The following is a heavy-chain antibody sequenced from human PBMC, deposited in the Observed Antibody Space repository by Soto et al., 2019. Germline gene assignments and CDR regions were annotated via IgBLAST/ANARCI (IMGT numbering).Heavy chain of an antibody. D-gene: IGHD6-19*01. CDR3: ARFMYSSGCQIFDY. V-gene: IGHV4-39*01. J-gene: IGHJ4*02. CDR1: GGSISSSSYY. Sequence: SETLSLTCTVSGGSISSSSYYWGWIRQPPGKGLEWIGSIYYIGSTYYNPSLKSRVTISVDTSKNQFSLKLSSVTAADTAVYYCARFMYSSGCQIFDYWGQGTLVTVSS. CDR2: IYYIGST.